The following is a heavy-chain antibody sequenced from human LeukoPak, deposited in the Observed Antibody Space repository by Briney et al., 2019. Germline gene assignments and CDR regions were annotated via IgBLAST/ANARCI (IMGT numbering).Heavy chain of an antibody. CDR1: GYTFTSYG. CDR3: ARDLRRDTSGWNSQAVLDY. V-gene: IGHV1-18*01. D-gene: IGHD6-19*01. CDR2: ISAYNSNT. J-gene: IGHJ4*02. Sequence: ASVKVSCKASGYTFTSYGISGVGRAPGQGGEGRGGISAYNSNTNYAQKKLQGRVTMTTDTSTSTAYMELRSLRSDDTAVYYCARDLRRDTSGWNSQAVLDYWGQGTLVTVSS.